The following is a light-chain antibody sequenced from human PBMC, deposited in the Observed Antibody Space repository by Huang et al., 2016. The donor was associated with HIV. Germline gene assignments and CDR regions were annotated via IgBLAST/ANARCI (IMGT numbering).Light chain of an antibody. CDR2: DAA. CDR3: QQYYNYPWT. V-gene: IGKV1-5*01. J-gene: IGKJ1*01. CDR1: QSIANW. Sequence: DTQMTQSPSTLSASVGDRVTITCRTSQSIANWLAWYQQKPGKAHKLLIYDAASLQSGVPSRFSGSGGTEFTLTISSLQPDDFATYYCQQYYNYPWTFGQGTKVEIK.